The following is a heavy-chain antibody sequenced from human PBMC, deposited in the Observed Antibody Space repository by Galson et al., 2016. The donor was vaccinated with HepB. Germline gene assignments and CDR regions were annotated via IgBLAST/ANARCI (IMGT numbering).Heavy chain of an antibody. CDR2: INPNSGGT. CDR3: AKRNAWDFDALDV. CDR1: GYTFTGYY. Sequence: SVKVSCKASGYTFTGYYMHWVRQAPGQGLEWMGWINPNSGGTKISEKFQGRVTMTRDTSIRTAYMELSRLRSDDTAVYYCAKRNAWDFDALDVWGQGTMVTGSS. V-gene: IGHV1-2*02. D-gene: IGHD1-26*01. J-gene: IGHJ3*01.